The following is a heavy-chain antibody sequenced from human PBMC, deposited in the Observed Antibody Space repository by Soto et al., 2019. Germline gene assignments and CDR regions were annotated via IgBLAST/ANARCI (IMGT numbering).Heavy chain of an antibody. CDR2: INHSGST. CDR1: GGSFSGYY. J-gene: IGHJ4*02. CDR3: ARESEDLTSNFDY. Sequence: SETLSLTCAVYGGSFSGYYWSWIRQPPGKGLEWIGEINHSGSTNYNPSLKSRVTISVDTSKNQLSLKLSSVTAADTAVYYCARESEDLTSNFDYWGQGTLVTVSS. V-gene: IGHV4-34*01.